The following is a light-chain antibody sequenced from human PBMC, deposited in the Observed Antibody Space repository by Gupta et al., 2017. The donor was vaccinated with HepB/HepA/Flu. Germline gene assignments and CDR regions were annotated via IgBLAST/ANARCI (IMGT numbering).Light chain of an antibody. CDR2: AAS. CDR3: QQSYSASWT. J-gene: IGKJ1*01. CDR1: QSISIY. V-gene: IGKV1-39*01. Sequence: DIQMMQSPSSLSASVGDRVTITCRASQSISIYLNWYQHQPGKAPKLLIYAASSLQSGVPSRFSGSGSGTDFTLTVSSLQPEDFATYYCQQSYSASWTFSKGPRWKSN.